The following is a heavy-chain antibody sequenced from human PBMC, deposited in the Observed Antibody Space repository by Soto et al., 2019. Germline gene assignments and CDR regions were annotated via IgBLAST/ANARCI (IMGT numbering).Heavy chain of an antibody. V-gene: IGHV3-74*01. CDR1: GFTFSNHW. Sequence: PGGSLRLSCAASGFTFSNHWMHWVRQSPGQGLVWVSRINGDETSTDYADSVQDRFIISRDNTENTVYLQMNSLKGEDTAVYYCVRDRGYTFGSAFDPWGQGTLVTVSS. CDR2: INGDETST. J-gene: IGHJ5*02. CDR3: VRDRGYTFGSAFDP. D-gene: IGHD5-18*01.